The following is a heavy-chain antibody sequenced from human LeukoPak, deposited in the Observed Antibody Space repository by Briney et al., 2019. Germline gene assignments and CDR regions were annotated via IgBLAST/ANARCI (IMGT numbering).Heavy chain of an antibody. Sequence: PSETLSLTCTVSGGSISSSSYYWGWIRQSPGKGLEWIGNIYYSGSTYYSPSLKSRVTISVDTSKNQFSLKLSSVTAADTAVYYCAGDGYNPIDYWGQGTLVTVSS. J-gene: IGHJ4*02. CDR3: AGDGYNPIDY. D-gene: IGHD5-24*01. CDR1: GGSISSSSYY. CDR2: IYYSGST. V-gene: IGHV4-39*02.